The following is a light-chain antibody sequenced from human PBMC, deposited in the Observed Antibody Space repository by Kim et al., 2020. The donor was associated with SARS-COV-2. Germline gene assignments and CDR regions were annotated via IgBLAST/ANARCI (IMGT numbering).Light chain of an antibody. J-gene: IGKJ1*01. CDR1: KSVYSRY. V-gene: IGKV3-20*01. CDR2: GTS. CDR3: QQFGTSPWT. Sequence: SPGERATLSCRASKSVYSRYLAWYQQKPGQAPRLVIYGTSNRPTGIPDRFGGSGSGTDFTLNIHRLEPEDFAVYYCQQFGTSPWTFGQGTKVDIK.